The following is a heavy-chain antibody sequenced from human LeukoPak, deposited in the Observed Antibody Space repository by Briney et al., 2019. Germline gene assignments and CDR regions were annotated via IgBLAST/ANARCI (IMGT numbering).Heavy chain of an antibody. D-gene: IGHD6-6*01. V-gene: IGHV4-39*01. Sequence: SETLSLTCTVSGGSISSSSYYWGWIHQPPGKGLEWIGSIYYSGSTYYNPSLKSRVTISVDTSKNQFSLKLSSVTAADTAVYYCARSSSSYGMDVWGQGTTVTVSS. CDR2: IYYSGST. CDR1: GGSISSSSYY. J-gene: IGHJ6*02. CDR3: ARSSSSYGMDV.